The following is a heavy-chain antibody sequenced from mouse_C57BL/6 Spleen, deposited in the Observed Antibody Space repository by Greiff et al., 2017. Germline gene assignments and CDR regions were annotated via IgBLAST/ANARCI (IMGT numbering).Heavy chain of an antibody. J-gene: IGHJ3*01. CDR1: GFTFSSYA. CDR2: ISSGGDYI. CDR3: TRDPYGQRFAY. D-gene: IGHD1-1*02. Sequence: EVQVVESGEGLVKPGGSLKLSCAASGFTFSSYAMSWVRQTPEKRLEWVAYISSGGDYIYYADTVKGRFTISRDNARNTLYLQMSSLKSEDTAMYYCTRDPYGQRFAYWGQGTLVTVSA. V-gene: IGHV5-9-1*02.